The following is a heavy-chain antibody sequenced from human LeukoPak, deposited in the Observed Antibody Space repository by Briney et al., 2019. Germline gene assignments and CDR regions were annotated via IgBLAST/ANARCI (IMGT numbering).Heavy chain of an antibody. V-gene: IGHV4-59*01. CDR3: ARDLGGIYFDY. Sequence: SETLSLTCTVSDASISGYYWSWIRQPPGKGLEWIGSIHFSGSTNYNPPLRSRVTISVDTSKNQLCMKLSSVTAADTAVYYCARDLGGIYFDYWGQGTLVTVSS. CDR2: IHFSGST. D-gene: IGHD2-15*01. CDR1: DASISGYY. J-gene: IGHJ4*02.